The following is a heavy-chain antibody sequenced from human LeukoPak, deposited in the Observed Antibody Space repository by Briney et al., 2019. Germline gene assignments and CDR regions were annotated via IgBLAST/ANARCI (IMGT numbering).Heavy chain of an antibody. CDR3: ARVPGTQAFDI. V-gene: IGHV4-30-4*01. CDR1: GGSISSGDYY. Sequence: SETLSLTCTVSGGSISSGDYYWSWTRQPPGKGLEWIGYIYYSGSTYYNPSLKSRVTISVDTSKNQFSLKLSSVTAADTAVYYCARVPGTQAFDIWGQGTMVTVSS. J-gene: IGHJ3*02. D-gene: IGHD1-1*01. CDR2: IYYSGST.